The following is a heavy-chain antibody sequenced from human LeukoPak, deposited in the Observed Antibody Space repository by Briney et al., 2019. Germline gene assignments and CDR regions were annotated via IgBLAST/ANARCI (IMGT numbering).Heavy chain of an antibody. J-gene: IGHJ4*02. CDR3: ARDHCSGGSCYWRFDY. D-gene: IGHD2-15*01. CDR2: TYYRSKWYN. CDR1: GDSVSSNSAA. Sequence: SQTLSLTCAISGDSVSSNSAAWNWIRQSPSRGLEWLGRTYYRSKWYNDYAVSVKSRITINPDTSKNQFSLQLNSLTPEDAAVYYCARDHCSGGSCYWRFDYWGQGTLVTVSS. V-gene: IGHV6-1*01.